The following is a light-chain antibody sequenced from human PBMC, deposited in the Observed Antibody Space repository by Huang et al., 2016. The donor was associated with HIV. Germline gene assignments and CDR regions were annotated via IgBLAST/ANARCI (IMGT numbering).Light chain of an antibody. V-gene: IGKV3-15*01. J-gene: IGKJ2*01. CDR2: GAA. CDR3: QQYNNWPYT. Sequence: DTVMTQTPATLSVSPGARATLSCRASQSVGSKLAWFQQKPGQAPRLRIHGAATRATGIPARFSGSGSGTECTLTISSLQSEDFAVYYCQQYNNWPYTFGQGTKLEIK. CDR1: QSVGSK.